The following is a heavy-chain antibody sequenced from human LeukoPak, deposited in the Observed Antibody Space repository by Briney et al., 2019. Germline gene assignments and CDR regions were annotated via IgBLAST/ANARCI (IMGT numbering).Heavy chain of an antibody. CDR3: ARDREPRYSSSWYIPPVDY. J-gene: IGHJ4*02. CDR2: INPNSGGT. D-gene: IGHD6-13*01. Sequence: GASVTVSCKASGYTFTGYYMHWVRQAPGQGLEWMGWINPNSGGTNYAQKFQGRVTMTGDTSISTAYMELSRLRSDDTAVYYCARDREPRYSSSWYIPPVDYWGQGTLVTVSS. V-gene: IGHV1-2*02. CDR1: GYTFTGYY.